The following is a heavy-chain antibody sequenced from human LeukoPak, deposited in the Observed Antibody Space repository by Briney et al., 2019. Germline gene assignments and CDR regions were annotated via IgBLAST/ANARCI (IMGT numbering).Heavy chain of an antibody. V-gene: IGHV3-23*01. CDR1: GFTFSSYA. Sequence: GGSLRLSCAASGFTFSSYAMSWVRQAPGKGMEWVSAISGSGGSTYYADSVKGRFTISRDNSKNTLYLQMNSLRAEDTAVYYCAKCLIWFGEPIPVLDYWAQATLVNV. CDR3: AKCLIWFGEPIPVLDY. D-gene: IGHD3-10*01. CDR2: ISGSGGST. J-gene: IGHJ4*02.